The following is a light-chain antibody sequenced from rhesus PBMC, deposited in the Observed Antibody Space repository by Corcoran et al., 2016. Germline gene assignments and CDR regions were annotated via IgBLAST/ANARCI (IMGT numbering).Light chain of an antibody. Sequence: DIQMTQYPSSLSASVGDRVTTLSRASQTISRNIAWYQQNPGKVPKPLIYGASTLQSGGPSRFRGSGSGTDFTLTISSLQPEDSATYYCQQHNSHPPTFGQGTKVEIK. V-gene: IGKV1-44*03. CDR1: QTISRN. J-gene: IGKJ1*01. CDR3: QQHNSHPPT. CDR2: GAS.